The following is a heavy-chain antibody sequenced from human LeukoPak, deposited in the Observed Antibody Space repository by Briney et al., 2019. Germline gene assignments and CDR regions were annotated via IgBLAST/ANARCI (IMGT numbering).Heavy chain of an antibody. CDR3: SMDSSGYYYTASDD. V-gene: IGHV4-34*01. Sequence: PSETLSLTCAVYGGSFSGYYWSWIRQPPGKGLEWIGEINHSGSTNYNPSLKSRVTISVDTPKNQFSLKLSSVTAADTAVYYCSMDSSGYYYTASDDWGQGTLVTVSS. CDR1: GGSFSGYY. CDR2: INHSGST. J-gene: IGHJ4*02. D-gene: IGHD3-22*01.